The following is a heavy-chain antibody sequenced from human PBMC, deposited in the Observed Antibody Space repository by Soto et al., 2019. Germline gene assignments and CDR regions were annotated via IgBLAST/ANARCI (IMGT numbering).Heavy chain of an antibody. V-gene: IGHV3-66*01. J-gene: IGHJ6*02. CDR3: AREYSSSWYKISYYYGMDV. CDR1: GFTVSSNY. Sequence: EVQLVESGGGLVQPGGSLRLSCAASGFTVSSNYMSWVRQAPGKGLEWVSVIYSGGSTYYADSVKGRFTISRDNSKNTLYLQMNSLRAEDTAVYYCAREYSSSWYKISYYYGMDVWGQGTTVTVSS. D-gene: IGHD6-13*01. CDR2: IYSGGST.